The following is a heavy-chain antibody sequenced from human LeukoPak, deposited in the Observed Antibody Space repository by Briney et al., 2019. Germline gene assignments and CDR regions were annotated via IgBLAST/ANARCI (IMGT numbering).Heavy chain of an antibody. D-gene: IGHD3-9*01. J-gene: IGHJ4*02. CDR3: ARGVSVLRYFDWLTYYFDY. Sequence: SETLSLTCTVSGGSISSSSYYWGWIRQPPGKGLEWIGEINHSGSTNYNPSLKSRVTISVDTSKNQFSLKLSSVTAADTAVYYCARGVSVLRYFDWLTYYFDYWGQGTLVTVSS. CDR2: INHSGST. V-gene: IGHV4-39*07. CDR1: GGSISSSSYY.